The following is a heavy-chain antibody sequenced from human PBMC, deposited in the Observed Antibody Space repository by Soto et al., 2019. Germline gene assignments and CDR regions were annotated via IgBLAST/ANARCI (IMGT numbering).Heavy chain of an antibody. J-gene: IGHJ6*02. CDR1: GFSFSIYA. CDR3: AKEVVVESAGRSHYYYGLDV. CDR2: ISGSGGRT. D-gene: IGHD2-2*01. V-gene: IGHV3-23*04. Sequence: EVQLVESGGGLVQPGGSLRLSCEASGFSFSIYAMSWVRQAPGKGLEWVSVISGSGGRTYYADSVKGRFTMSRDNSKNTLYLQMDSLRAEDTAVYYCAKEVVVESAGRSHYYYGLDVWGQGTTVTVSS.